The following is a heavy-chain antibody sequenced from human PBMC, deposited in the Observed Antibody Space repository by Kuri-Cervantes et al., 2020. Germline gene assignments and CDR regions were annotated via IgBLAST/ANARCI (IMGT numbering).Heavy chain of an antibody. CDR1: GYTFTSYD. V-gene: IGHV1-8*01. CDR2: MNPNSGNT. D-gene: IGHD6-19*01. J-gene: IGHJ5*02. Sequence: ASVKVSCKASGYTFTSYDINWVRQATGQGLEWMGGMNPNSGNTGYAQKFQGRVTITADESTSTAYMELSSLRSEDTAVYYCARGAVAGRLYNCFDPWGQGTLVTVSS. CDR3: ARGAVAGRLYNCFDP.